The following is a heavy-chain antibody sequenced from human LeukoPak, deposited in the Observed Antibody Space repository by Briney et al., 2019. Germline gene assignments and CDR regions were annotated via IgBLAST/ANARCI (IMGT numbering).Heavy chain of an antibody. D-gene: IGHD1-7*01. V-gene: IGHV3-53*01. Sequence: GGSLRLSCAASGFTVSSNYMSWVRQAPGKGLEWVSVIYSGGSTYYADSVKGRFTISRDNSKNTLYLQMNSLRAEDTAVYYCARVTGTTSEDYYYYYMDVWGKGTTVTVSS. J-gene: IGHJ6*03. CDR1: GFTVSSNY. CDR3: ARVTGTTSEDYYYYYMDV. CDR2: IYSGGST.